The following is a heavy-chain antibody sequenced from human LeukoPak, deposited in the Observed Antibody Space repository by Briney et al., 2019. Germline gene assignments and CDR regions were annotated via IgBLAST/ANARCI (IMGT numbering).Heavy chain of an antibody. D-gene: IGHD2-2*02. CDR2: ISWNSGTI. CDR1: GFTFDDYA. Sequence: PGRSLRLSCAASGFTFDDYAIHWVRQAPGKGLEWVSGISWNSGTIGYADSVKGRFTISRDNAKNSLYLQMNSLRAEDTALYYCAKAVDQLLYNYYYAMDVWGQGTTVTVSS. V-gene: IGHV3-9*01. CDR3: AKAVDQLLYNYYYAMDV. J-gene: IGHJ6*02.